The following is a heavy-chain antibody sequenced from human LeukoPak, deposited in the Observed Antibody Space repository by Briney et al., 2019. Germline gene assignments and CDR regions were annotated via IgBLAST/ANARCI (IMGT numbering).Heavy chain of an antibody. CDR2: ISSVNNYA. CDR3: ATVYDSGGYYFNY. D-gene: IGHD3-22*01. Sequence: GGSLRLSCAASGFSSRDSYMGWIRQAPGKGLEWVSYISSVNNYANYGDSVKGRFTISRDNAKNSLYLQMNSLRAEDTAVYFCATVYDSGGYYFNYWGQGTLVTVSS. V-gene: IGHV3-11*05. CDR1: GFSSRDSY. J-gene: IGHJ4*02.